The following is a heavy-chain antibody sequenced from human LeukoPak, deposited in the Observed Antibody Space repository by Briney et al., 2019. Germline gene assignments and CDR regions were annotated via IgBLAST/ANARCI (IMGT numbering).Heavy chain of an antibody. V-gene: IGHV4-34*01. CDR2: INHSGST. Sequence: PSETLSLTCAVYGGSFSGYYWSWIRQPPGKGLEWIGEINHSGSTNYNSSLKSRVTISVDTSKNQFSLKLSSVTAADTAVYYCASRDTVTVKRAPDYWGQGTLVTVSS. J-gene: IGHJ4*02. CDR3: ASRDTVTVKRAPDY. CDR1: GGSFSGYY. D-gene: IGHD4-17*01.